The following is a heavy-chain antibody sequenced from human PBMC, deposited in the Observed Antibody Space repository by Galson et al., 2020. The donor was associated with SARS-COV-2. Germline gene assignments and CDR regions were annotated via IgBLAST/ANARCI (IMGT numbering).Heavy chain of an antibody. Sequence: SETLSLTCAVSGGSISSSDCWSSVGKPRGQGREWIGEIYHSGSTNYNSSLKSRVTITVDKSKNQFSLKLSSVTAAATAVYYCARDLVVVVVATLFRWFDPWGQGLLVTLSS. V-gene: IGHV4-4*02. J-gene: IGHJ5*02. CDR1: GGSISSSDC. CDR2: IYHSGST. CDR3: ARDLVVVVVATLFRWFDP. D-gene: IGHD2-15*01.